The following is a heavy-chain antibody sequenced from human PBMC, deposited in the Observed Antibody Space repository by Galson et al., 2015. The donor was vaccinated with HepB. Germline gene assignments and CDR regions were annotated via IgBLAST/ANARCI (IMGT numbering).Heavy chain of an antibody. Sequence: SVKVSCKASGGTFSSYAISWVRQAPGQGLEWMGGIIPIFGTANYAQEFQGRVTITADESTSTAYMELSSLRSEDTAVYYCARGGLLFVVVPAAHGYGMDVWGQGTTVTVSS. J-gene: IGHJ6*02. D-gene: IGHD2-2*01. V-gene: IGHV1-69*13. CDR3: ARGGLLFVVVPAAHGYGMDV. CDR2: IIPIFGTA. CDR1: GGTFSSYA.